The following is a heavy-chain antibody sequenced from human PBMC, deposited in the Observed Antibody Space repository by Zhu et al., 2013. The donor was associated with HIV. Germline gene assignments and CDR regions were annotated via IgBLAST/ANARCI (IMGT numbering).Heavy chain of an antibody. D-gene: IGHD6-13*01. Sequence: QVQLVQSGAEVKKPGASVKVSCKASGYTFTSYDINWVRQATGQGLEWMGWMNPNSGNTGYAQKFQGRVTMTRNTSISTAYMELSSLRSEDTAVYYCARVRYSSSWYSRGGGSNWFDPWGQGTLVTVSS. CDR2: MNPNSGNT. V-gene: IGHV1-8*01. CDR3: ARVRYSSSWYSRGGGSNWFDP. CDR1: GYTFTSYD. J-gene: IGHJ5*02.